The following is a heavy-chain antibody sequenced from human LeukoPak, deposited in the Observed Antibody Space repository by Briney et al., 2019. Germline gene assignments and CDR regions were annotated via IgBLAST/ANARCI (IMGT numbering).Heavy chain of an antibody. D-gene: IGHD3-22*01. CDR3: ARDYYDSSGFVYFDY. V-gene: IGHV1-3*03. CDR2: INAGNGNT. J-gene: IGHJ4*02. Sequence: ASVKVSCKASGGTFSSYAISWVRQAPGQRLEWMGWINAGNGNTKYSQEFQGRVTITRDTSASAAYMELSSLTSEDMAVYYCARDYYDSSGFVYFDYWGQGTLVTVSS. CDR1: GGTFSSYA.